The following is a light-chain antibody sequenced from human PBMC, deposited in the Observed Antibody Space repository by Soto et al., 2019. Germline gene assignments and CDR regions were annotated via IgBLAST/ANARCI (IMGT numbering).Light chain of an antibody. CDR1: QSVRTS. J-gene: IGKJ1*01. V-gene: IGKV3-20*01. CDR3: QQYGKT. CDR2: GAS. Sequence: EIVLTQSPGALSLSPGERATLSCRASQSVRTSLAWYQQKPGQAPRLLIYGASSRATGIPDRFSGSGSGTDFTLTISRLEPEDFAVYYCQQYGKTFGQGTKVDI.